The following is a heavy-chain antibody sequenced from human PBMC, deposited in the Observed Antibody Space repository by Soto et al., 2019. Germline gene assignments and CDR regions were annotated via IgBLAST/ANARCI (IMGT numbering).Heavy chain of an antibody. J-gene: IGHJ6*02. D-gene: IGHD1-26*01. CDR1: GYTFTSYG. Sequence: ASVKVSCKASGYTFTSYGISWVRQAPGQGLEWMGWISAYTGNTNYAQKLQGRVTMTTDTSTSTAYMELMSLRSDDTAVYYCARDTGSYYYYYYYGMDVWGQGTTVTVSS. CDR3: ARDTGSYYYYYYYGMDV. CDR2: ISAYTGNT. V-gene: IGHV1-18*04.